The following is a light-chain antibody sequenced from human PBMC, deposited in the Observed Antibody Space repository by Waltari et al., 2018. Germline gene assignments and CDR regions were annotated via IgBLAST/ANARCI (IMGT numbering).Light chain of an antibody. J-gene: IGKJ4*01. CDR3: QQFYGSPFT. CDR2: WAS. V-gene: IGKV4-1*01. CDR1: LSVLYSPNNKNY. Sequence: DIVMTQSPDSLAVSLGERATINCKSSLSVLYSPNNKNYLSWYQHKPGQPPKLLIYWASTRESGVPDRFSGSGSGTDFTLTISSLQAEDVALYYCQQFYGSPFTFGGGTKVEIK.